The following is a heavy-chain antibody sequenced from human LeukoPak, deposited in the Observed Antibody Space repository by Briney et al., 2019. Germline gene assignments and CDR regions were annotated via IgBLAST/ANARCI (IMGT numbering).Heavy chain of an antibody. V-gene: IGHV3-48*03. Sequence: PGGSLRLSCAASGFTLSSYAMNWVRQAPGKGLEWVSYISTSGGTIYYADSVKGRFTISRDNAKNSLYLQMNSLRAEDTAVYYCARDSYYGGTQDYWGQGTLVTVSS. CDR2: ISTSGGTI. D-gene: IGHD4-23*01. CDR1: GFTLSSYA. CDR3: ARDSYYGGTQDY. J-gene: IGHJ4*02.